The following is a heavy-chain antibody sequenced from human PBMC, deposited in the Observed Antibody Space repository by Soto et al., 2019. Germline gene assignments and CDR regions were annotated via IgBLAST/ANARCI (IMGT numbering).Heavy chain of an antibody. CDR1: GGTFSSYA. D-gene: IGHD2-15*01. J-gene: IGHJ3*02. Sequence: QVQLVQSGAEVKKPGSSVKFSCKASGGTFSSYAISWVRQAPGQGLEWMGGSIPIFGTANYAQKFQGRVTITADESTSTAYMELSSLRSEDTAVYYCARSPGGIVVVVAATHAFDIWGQGTMVTVSS. CDR3: ARSPGGIVVVVAATHAFDI. CDR2: SIPIFGTA. V-gene: IGHV1-69*01.